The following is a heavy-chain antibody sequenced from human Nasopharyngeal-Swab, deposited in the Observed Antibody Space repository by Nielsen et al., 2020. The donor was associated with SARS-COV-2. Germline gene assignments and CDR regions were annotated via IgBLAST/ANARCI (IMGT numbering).Heavy chain of an antibody. Sequence: GESLKISCAASGFTFSSYGMHWVRQAPGKGLEWVAVIRYDGSNKYYADSVKGRFTISRDNSKNTLYLQMNSLRAEDTAVYYCARFSRYGKRSPYGMDVWGQGTTVTVSS. V-gene: IGHV3-33*01. CDR1: GFTFSSYG. J-gene: IGHJ6*02. CDR3: ARFSRYGKRSPYGMDV. CDR2: IRYDGSNK. D-gene: IGHD5-18*01.